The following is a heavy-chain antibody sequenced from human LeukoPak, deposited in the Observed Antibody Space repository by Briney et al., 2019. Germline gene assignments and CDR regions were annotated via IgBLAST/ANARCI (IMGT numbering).Heavy chain of an antibody. CDR3: STGGGTNDY. D-gene: IGHD2-15*01. CDR1: GFTCNNSR. Sequence: GGPLRLACAASGFTCNNSRVRWLREAPGEGGEWVGRIRAETAGGPTDYGEALKRRFTISRANSKNTLYLQMNSLKTEDTAVYFCSTGGGTNDYWGQGTLVTVSS. CDR2: IRAETAGGPT. J-gene: IGHJ4*02. V-gene: IGHV3-15*01.